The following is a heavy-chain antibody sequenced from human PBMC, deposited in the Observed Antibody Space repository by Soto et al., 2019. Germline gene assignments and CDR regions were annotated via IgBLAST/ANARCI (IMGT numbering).Heavy chain of an antibody. Sequence: QVQMQESGPGLVKPSETLSLTCTVSGGSMSSYYWSWIRQPPGKGLEWIGYIYYSGSAIYNPSLKSRVTISVDTSKSQFSLKLNSVTAADTAAYYGARGEGYCSTTCRENGIDPWGQGTLVTVSS. CDR2: IYYSGSA. V-gene: IGHV4-59*13. CDR3: ARGEGYCSTTCRENGIDP. J-gene: IGHJ5*02. D-gene: IGHD2-2*01. CDR1: GGSMSSYY.